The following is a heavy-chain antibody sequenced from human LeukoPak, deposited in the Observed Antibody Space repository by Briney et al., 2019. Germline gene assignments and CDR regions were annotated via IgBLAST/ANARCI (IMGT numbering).Heavy chain of an antibody. CDR2: ISAYNGNT. D-gene: IGHD2-2*02. CDR3: ARDQCSSTSCYTGDFDY. CDR1: GYTFTNFG. V-gene: IGHV1-18*01. J-gene: IGHJ4*02. Sequence: ASVKVSCKASGYTFTNFGISWVRQAPGQGLEWMGWISAYNGNTNYAQKLQGRVTMTTDTSTSTAYMELRSLRSDDTAVYYCARDQCSSTSCYTGDFDYWGQGTLVTVSS.